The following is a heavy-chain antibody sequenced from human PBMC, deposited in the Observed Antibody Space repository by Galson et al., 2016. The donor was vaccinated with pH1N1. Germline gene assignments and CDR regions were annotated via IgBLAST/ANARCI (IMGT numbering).Heavy chain of an antibody. D-gene: IGHD5-18*01. Sequence: SLTCSVSGVSISGYYWGWIRQSPGKGLDYVGYIYYNGHTNYSPSLKSRVTMSLDMSKNQFSLKLTSVTAADTAAYFCARSGSRYGSDAFDMWGQGTTVTVSS. CDR3: ARSGSRYGSDAFDM. V-gene: IGHV4-59*01. J-gene: IGHJ3*02. CDR2: IYYNGHT. CDR1: GVSISGYY.